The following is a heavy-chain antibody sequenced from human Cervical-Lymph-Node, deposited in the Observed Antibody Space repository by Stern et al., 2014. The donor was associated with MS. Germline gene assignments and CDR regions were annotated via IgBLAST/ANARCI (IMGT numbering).Heavy chain of an antibody. V-gene: IGHV3-30-3*01. CDR1: GFTFSSYT. Sequence: VQLEESGGGVVQPGGSLRLSCAASGFTFSSYTMHWVRQAPGKGLEWVAVISYDGNSKFYADSVKGRFTISRDNSKNTLFLQMNSLRTEDTAVYYCARDGRSVWGQGTLVTVSS. J-gene: IGHJ4*02. CDR3: ARDGRSV. CDR2: ISYDGNSK.